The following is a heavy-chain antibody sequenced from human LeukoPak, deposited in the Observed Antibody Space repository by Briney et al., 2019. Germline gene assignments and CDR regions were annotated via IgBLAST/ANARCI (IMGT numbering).Heavy chain of an antibody. V-gene: IGHV4-61*02. Sequence: PSQTLSLTCTVSGGSISSGSYYWSWIRQPAGKGLEWIGRIYTSGSTNYNPSLKSRVTISVDTSKNQFSLRLSSVTAADTAVYYCARGDSSSSGTGFDYWGQGTLVTVSS. CDR1: GGSISSGSYY. CDR3: ARGDSSSSGTGFDY. CDR2: IYTSGST. J-gene: IGHJ4*02. D-gene: IGHD6-6*01.